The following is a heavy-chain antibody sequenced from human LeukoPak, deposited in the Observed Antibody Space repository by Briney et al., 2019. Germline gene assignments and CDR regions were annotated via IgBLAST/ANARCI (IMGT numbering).Heavy chain of an antibody. Sequence: PSETLSLTCNVSGGSISSYYWSWIRQPAGKGLEWIGRIYTSGSTNYNPSLKSRVTISVDTSKNQFSLKRSSVTAADTAVYYCARSGASRYFDYWGQGTLVTVSS. D-gene: IGHD1-26*01. CDR1: GGSISSYY. J-gene: IGHJ4*02. CDR3: ARSGASRYFDY. V-gene: IGHV4-4*07. CDR2: IYTSGST.